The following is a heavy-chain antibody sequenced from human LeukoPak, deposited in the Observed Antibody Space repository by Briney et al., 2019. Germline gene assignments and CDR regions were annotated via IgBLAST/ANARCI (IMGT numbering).Heavy chain of an antibody. J-gene: IGHJ6*02. Sequence: SETLSLTCAVYGGSFSGYYWSWIRQPPGEGLEWIGEINHSGSTNYNPSLKSRVTISVDTSKNQFSLKLSSVTAADTAVYYCARLRRSSTYYYYGMDVWGQGTTVTVSS. CDR2: INHSGST. V-gene: IGHV4-34*01. CDR3: ARLRRSSTYYYYGMDV. D-gene: IGHD4-17*01. CDR1: GGSFSGYY.